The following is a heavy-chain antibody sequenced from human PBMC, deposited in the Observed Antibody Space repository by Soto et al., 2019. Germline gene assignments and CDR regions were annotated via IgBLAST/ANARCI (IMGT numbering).Heavy chain of an antibody. J-gene: IGHJ4*02. CDR3: ACVVVGATRHTVSDH. D-gene: IGHD2-15*01. CDR2: MHSSGGT. V-gene: IGHV4-39*01. Sequence: QLLESGPGLVKPSETLSLTCTVSTGSLTSGDYFWGGIRKPPGKGLEFIGSMHSSGGTYYSPTLKSRFARSMNKSKNKSSLNLTYETTADTACYFCACVVVGATRHTVSDHWCQGTLVTVS. CDR1: TGSLTSGDYF.